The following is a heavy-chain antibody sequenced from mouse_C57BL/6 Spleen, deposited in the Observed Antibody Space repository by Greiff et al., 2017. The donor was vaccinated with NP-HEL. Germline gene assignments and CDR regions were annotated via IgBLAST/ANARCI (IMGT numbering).Heavy chain of an antibody. CDR1: GFTFSSYA. CDR3: TRVDYDYAAYWYFDV. D-gene: IGHD2-4*01. V-gene: IGHV5-9-1*02. J-gene: IGHJ1*03. CDR2: ISSGGDYI. Sequence: EVMLVESGEGLVKPGGSLKLSCAASGFTFSSYAMSWVRQTPEKRLEWVAYISSGGDYIYYADTVKGRFTISRDNARNTLYLQMSSLKSEDTAMYYCTRVDYDYAAYWYFDVWGTGTTVTVSS.